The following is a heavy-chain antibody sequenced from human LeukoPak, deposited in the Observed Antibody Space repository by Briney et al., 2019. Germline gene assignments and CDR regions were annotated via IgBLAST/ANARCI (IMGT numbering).Heavy chain of an antibody. D-gene: IGHD1-26*01. CDR2: INPNSGGT. Sequence: EASVKASCKASGYTFTGYYMHWVRQAPGRGLEWMGWINPNSGGTNYAQKFQGRVTMTRDTSISTAYMELSRLRSDDTAVYYCARGGSGSYPDGNAFDIWGQGTMVTVSS. CDR3: ARGGSGSYPDGNAFDI. V-gene: IGHV1-2*02. CDR1: GYTFTGYY. J-gene: IGHJ3*02.